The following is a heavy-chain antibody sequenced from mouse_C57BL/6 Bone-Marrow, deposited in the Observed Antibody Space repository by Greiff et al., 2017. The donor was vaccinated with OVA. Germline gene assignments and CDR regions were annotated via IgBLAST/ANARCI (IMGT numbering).Heavy chain of an antibody. Sequence: EVKVEESGGGLVQSGRSLRLSCATSGFTFSDFYMEWVRQAPGKGLEWIAASRNKANDYTTEYSASVKGRFIVSRDTSQSILYLQMNAVRAQDTAIYYCARDSLSGTDDYDMDYWGQGTSVTVSS. CDR1: GFTFSDFY. CDR3: ARDSLSGTDDYDMDY. D-gene: IGHD2-14*01. V-gene: IGHV7-1*01. CDR2: SRNKANDYTT. J-gene: IGHJ4*01.